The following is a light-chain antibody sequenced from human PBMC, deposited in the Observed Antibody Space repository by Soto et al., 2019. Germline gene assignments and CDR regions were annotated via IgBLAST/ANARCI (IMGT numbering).Light chain of an antibody. CDR1: QSVSSY. J-gene: IGKJ1*01. V-gene: IGKV3-11*01. CDR3: QHRSTRPRT. CDR2: DAS. Sequence: ETVLIQSPATLSLSPGERATLSCRASQSVSSYLAWYQQKPGQAPTLLIYDASNRATGIPARCIGSGSGTDLTLTISTLEPADFAVYYCQHRSTRPRTCGQGTKVEIK.